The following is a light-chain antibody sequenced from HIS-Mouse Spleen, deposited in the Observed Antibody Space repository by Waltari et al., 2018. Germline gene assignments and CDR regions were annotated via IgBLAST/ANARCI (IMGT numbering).Light chain of an antibody. J-gene: IGLJ3*02. Sequence: QSARTQPASVSGSPGQSITIPCHGTSSDVGGYNYGYWYQQHPGKAPKLLIYEFSNRPSAVSTRFSCSRSGNTASLTISGLQAEDEADYYCSSYTRSSTLWVFGGGTKLTVL. CDR3: SSYTRSSTLWV. CDR2: EFS. CDR1: SSDVGGYNY. V-gene: IGLV2-14*01.